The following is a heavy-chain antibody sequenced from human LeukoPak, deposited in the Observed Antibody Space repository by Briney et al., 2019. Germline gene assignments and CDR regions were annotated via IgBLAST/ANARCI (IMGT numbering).Heavy chain of an antibody. V-gene: IGHV1-3*03. CDR1: GYTFTSYA. CDR2: INAGNGNT. J-gene: IGHJ5*02. CDR3: ARGRRYYGSGSANWFDP. D-gene: IGHD3-10*01. Sequence: ASVKVSCKASGYTFTSYAMHWVRQAPGQRLEWMGWINAGNGNTKYSQEFQGRVTITRDTSASTAYMELSSLRSEDTAVYYCARGRRYYGSGSANWFDPWGQGTLVTVSS.